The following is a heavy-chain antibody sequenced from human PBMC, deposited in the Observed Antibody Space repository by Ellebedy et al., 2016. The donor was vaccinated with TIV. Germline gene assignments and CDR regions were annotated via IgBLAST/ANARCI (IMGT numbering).Heavy chain of an antibody. CDR3: ASRRGGHHSAGYFDL. CDR2: IIPIFGTA. Sequence: SVKVSXXASGGTFSSYAISWVRQAPGQGLEWMGGIIPIFGTANYAQKFQGRVTITADKSTSTAYMELSSLRSEDTAVYYCASRRGGHHSAGYFDLWGRGTLVTVSS. J-gene: IGHJ2*01. CDR1: GGTFSSYA. V-gene: IGHV1-69*06. D-gene: IGHD3-22*01.